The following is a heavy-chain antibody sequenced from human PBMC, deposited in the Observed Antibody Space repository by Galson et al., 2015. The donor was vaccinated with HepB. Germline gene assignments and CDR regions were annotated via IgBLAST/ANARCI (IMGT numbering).Heavy chain of an antibody. D-gene: IGHD3-3*01. J-gene: IGHJ5*02. Sequence: SLRLSCAASGFTLSSYAMSWVRQAPGKGLEWVSAISGSGGSTYYADSVKGRFTISRDNSKNTLYLQMNSLRAEDTAVYYCAKGGSHTIFESVDPWGQGTLVTVSS. CDR3: AKGGSHTIFESVDP. CDR2: ISGSGGST. V-gene: IGHV3-23*01. CDR1: GFTLSSYA.